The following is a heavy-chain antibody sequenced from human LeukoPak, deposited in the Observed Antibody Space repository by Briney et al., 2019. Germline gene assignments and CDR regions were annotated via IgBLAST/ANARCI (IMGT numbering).Heavy chain of an antibody. CDR2: IYYSGST. CDR3: ARTFGEY. V-gene: IGHV4-59*01. CDR1: GGSISSYY. Sequence: SETLSLTCTVSGGSISSYYWSWIRQPPGKGLEWIGYIYYSGSTNYNPSLKSRVTISVDMSKNQFSLKLSSVTAAGTAVYYCARTFGEYWGQGTLVTVSS. D-gene: IGHD3-10*01. J-gene: IGHJ4*02.